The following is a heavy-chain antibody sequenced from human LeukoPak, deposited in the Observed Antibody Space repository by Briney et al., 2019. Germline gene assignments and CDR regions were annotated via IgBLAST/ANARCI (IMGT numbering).Heavy chain of an antibody. CDR3: ARLSGLGPDSPWELDR. Sequence: GGSVKVSCKASGYTFTSYGISWVRQAPGQGLEWMRWISAYNGNTNYAQKVKGRVTMTTDTSTSTAYMELRSLRSDDTAVYYCARLSGLGPDSPWELDRWGQGTLVTVSS. D-gene: IGHD1-26*01. V-gene: IGHV1-18*01. CDR2: ISAYNGNT. CDR1: GYTFTSYG. J-gene: IGHJ4*02.